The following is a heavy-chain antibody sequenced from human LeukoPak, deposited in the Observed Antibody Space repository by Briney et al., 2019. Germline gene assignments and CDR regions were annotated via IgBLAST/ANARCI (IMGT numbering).Heavy chain of an antibody. D-gene: IGHD6-25*01. CDR1: GYSIAHGFF. J-gene: IGHJ5*02. CDR2: LYYSGST. CDR3: ARHGIAAFGFDP. Sequence: PSETLSLTCTVSGYSIAHGFFWAWIRPPPGGGLEWIGSLYYSGSTYYNPSLKSRVTISVDTSKNQFSLKLSSVTAADTAVYYCARHGIAAFGFDPWGQGTLVTVSS. V-gene: IGHV4-38-2*02.